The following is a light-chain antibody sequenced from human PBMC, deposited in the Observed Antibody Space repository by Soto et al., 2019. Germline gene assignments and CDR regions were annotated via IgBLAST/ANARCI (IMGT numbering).Light chain of an antibody. J-gene: IGLJ2*01. V-gene: IGLV2-14*01. Sequence: QSVLTQPASVSGSPGQSITISCTGTSSDVGGYNYVSWYQQHPGKAPKLMIYEVSNRPSGVSNRFSGSKSGNTASLTISGLQAEDEDDYYCSSYTSSSSPYVVFGGGTQLTVL. CDR1: SSDVGGYNY. CDR3: SSYTSSSSPYVV. CDR2: EVS.